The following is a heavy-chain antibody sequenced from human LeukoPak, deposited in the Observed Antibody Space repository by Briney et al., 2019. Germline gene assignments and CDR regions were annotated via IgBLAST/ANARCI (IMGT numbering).Heavy chain of an antibody. D-gene: IGHD3-10*01. Sequence: GGSLRLSCAASGFSFTTYDMHWVRQAPGKGLEWVAAIWNDGSKKYYADSVKGRFTISRDNAKNTLYVQMSSLRADGTAVYYCARGKGDVLLWFGELLLFDYWGQGTLVTVSS. J-gene: IGHJ4*02. CDR2: IWNDGSKK. V-gene: IGHV3-33*01. CDR1: GFSFTTYD. CDR3: ARGKGDVLLWFGELLLFDY.